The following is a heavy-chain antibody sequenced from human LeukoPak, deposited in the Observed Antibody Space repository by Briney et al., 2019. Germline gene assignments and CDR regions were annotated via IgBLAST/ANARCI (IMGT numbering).Heavy chain of an antibody. V-gene: IGHV3-64*01. J-gene: IGHJ4*02. D-gene: IGHD3-16*01. CDR2: ISSNGGST. Sequence: GGSLRLSCAASGFTFSSYAMHWVRQAPGKGLEYVSAISSNGGSTYYANSVKGRFTISRDNSKNTLYLQMGSLRAEDMAVYYCARGLYYDYVWGRWFDYWGQGTLVTVSS. CDR1: GFTFSSYA. CDR3: ARGLYYDYVWGRWFDY.